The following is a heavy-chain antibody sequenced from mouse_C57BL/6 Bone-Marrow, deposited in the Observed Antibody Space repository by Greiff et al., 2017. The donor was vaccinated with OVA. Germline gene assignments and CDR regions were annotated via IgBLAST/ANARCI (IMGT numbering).Heavy chain of an antibody. J-gene: IGHJ2*01. V-gene: IGHV5-4*03. Sequence: EVKLMESGGGLVKPGGSLKLSCAASGFTFSSYAMSWVRQTPEKRLEWVATISDGGSYTYYPDNVKGRFTISRDNAKNNLYLQMSHLKSEDTAMYYCARVYYYGTIDYWGQGTTRTVSS. CDR2: ISDGGSYT. CDR1: GFTFSSYA. D-gene: IGHD1-1*01. CDR3: ARVYYYGTIDY.